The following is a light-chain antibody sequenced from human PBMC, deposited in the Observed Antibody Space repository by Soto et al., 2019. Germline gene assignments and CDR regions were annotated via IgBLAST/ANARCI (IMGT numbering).Light chain of an antibody. CDR1: QNVNIW. J-gene: IGKJ2*01. Sequence: DIPMTQSPSTLSASVGDRVTITCRASQNVNIWLAWYQQKPGKAPNLLIYKASSLESGVPSRFSGSGSGTEFTLTISSLQPDDFATYYCQQYNSFSLYTFGQGTKLEIK. CDR2: KAS. V-gene: IGKV1-5*03. CDR3: QQYNSFSLYT.